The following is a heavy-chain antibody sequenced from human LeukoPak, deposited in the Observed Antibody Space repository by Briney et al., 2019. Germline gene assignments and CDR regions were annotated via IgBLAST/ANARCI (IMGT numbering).Heavy chain of an antibody. J-gene: IGHJ3*02. CDR3: ARYALVVHDAFDI. V-gene: IGHV1-18*01. D-gene: IGHD2-15*01. CDR1: GYTFTCYG. Sequence: ASVTVTFMAPGYTFTCYGFCWVRQAPGQGLEWMGWISAYNGNTNYAQKLQGRVTMTTDTSTSTAYMELRSLGSDDTAVYYCARYALVVHDAFDIWAQGTMVTVSS. CDR2: ISAYNGNT.